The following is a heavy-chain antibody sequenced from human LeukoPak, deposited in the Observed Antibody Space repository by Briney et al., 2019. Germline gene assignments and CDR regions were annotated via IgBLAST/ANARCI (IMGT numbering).Heavy chain of an antibody. CDR3: ARDGWAAAGIDY. CDR1: GFTFSSYA. J-gene: IGHJ4*02. V-gene: IGHV3-30-3*01. CDR2: ISYDGSNK. D-gene: IGHD6-13*01. Sequence: GRSLRLSCAASGFTFSSYAMHWVRQAPGKGLEWVAVISYDGSNKYYADSVKGRFTISRDNSKNTLYLQMNSLRAEDTAVYYCARDGWAAAGIDYWGQGTLVTVSS.